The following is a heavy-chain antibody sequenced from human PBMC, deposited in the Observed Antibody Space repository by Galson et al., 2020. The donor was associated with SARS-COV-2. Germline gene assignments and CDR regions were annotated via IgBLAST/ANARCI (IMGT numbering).Heavy chain of an antibody. Sequence: TGGSLRLSCAASGFTVRSNYMTWVRQAPGKGLEWVSVIYTGVSTYYAASVKGRFTISRDNSKNTLYLQMNSLRAEDTAVYYCARDLDYYGMDVWGQGTTVTVSS. CDR1: GFTVRSNY. V-gene: IGHV3-66*01. CDR2: IYTGVST. CDR3: ARDLDYYGMDV. J-gene: IGHJ6*02.